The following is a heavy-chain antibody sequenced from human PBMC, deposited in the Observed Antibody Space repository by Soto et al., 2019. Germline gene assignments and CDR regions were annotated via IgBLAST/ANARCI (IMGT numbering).Heavy chain of an antibody. J-gene: IGHJ4*02. CDR2: IYPGDSAT. Sequence: GESLKISCKGSGYSFTKYWIGWVRQMPGKGLEWMAIIYPGDSATRYSPSFQGQVTISADKSISTVYLQWSSLKASDTAIYYCARTSGSDLYYIDYWGQGTVVTVSS. CDR3: ARTSGSDLYYIDY. D-gene: IGHD1-26*01. CDR1: GYSFTKYW. V-gene: IGHV5-51*01.